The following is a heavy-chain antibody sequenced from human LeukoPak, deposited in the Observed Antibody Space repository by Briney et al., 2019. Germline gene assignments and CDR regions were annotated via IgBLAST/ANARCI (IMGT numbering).Heavy chain of an antibody. CDR3: AKERGIRGPFDI. CDR1: GFTFDDYT. CDR2: ISWDSGLI. J-gene: IGHJ3*02. V-gene: IGHV3-9*01. Sequence: GGSLSLSCAASGFTFDDYTMYWVRQAPGKGQEWVSGISWDSGLIGYADSVKGRFTISRDNAKNSLYLQMNSLRTEDTALYYCAKERGIRGPFDIWGQGTMVTVSS. D-gene: IGHD5-12*01.